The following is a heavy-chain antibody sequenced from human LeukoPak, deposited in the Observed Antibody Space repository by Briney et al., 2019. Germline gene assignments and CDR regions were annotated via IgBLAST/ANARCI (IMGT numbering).Heavy chain of an antibody. CDR2: INSDGSST. V-gene: IGHV3-74*01. J-gene: IGHJ5*02. CDR1: GFTFSSYW. CDR3: ARTGIAARPTVWFDP. Sequence: PGGSLRLSCAASGFTFSSYWMSWVRQAPGKGLVWVSHINSDGSSTNYADSVKGRFTISRDNAKNTLYLQMNSLRAEDTAVYYCARTGIAARPTVWFDPRGQGTLVTVSS. D-gene: IGHD6-6*01.